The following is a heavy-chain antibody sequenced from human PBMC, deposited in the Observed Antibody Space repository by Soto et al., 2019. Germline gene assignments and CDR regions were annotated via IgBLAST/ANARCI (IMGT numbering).Heavy chain of an antibody. CDR1: GFIVSDNY. V-gene: IGHV3-23*01. Sequence: GGSLRLSCAASGFIVSDNYVTWVRQAPGKGLEWVSDIIDSGGSTYYADSVKGRFTISRDNSKSTLYLQMNSLRAEDTALYYCAKGRSYYYYYGVDVWGQGTTVTVSS. CDR3: AKGRSYYYYYGVDV. J-gene: IGHJ6*02. CDR2: IIDSGGST.